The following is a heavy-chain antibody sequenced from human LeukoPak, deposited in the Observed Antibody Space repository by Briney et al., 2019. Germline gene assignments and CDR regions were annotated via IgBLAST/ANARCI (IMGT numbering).Heavy chain of an antibody. Sequence: PSETLSLTCTVSGGSISSGGYYWSWIRQHPGKGLEWIGYIYYSGSTYYHPSLKSRVTISVDTSKNQFSLKLSSVTAADTAVYYCARGVSYGSGSHRCDYWGQGTLVTVSS. CDR2: IYYSGST. D-gene: IGHD3-10*01. V-gene: IGHV4-31*03. CDR3: ARGVSYGSGSHRCDY. J-gene: IGHJ4*02. CDR1: GGSISSGGYY.